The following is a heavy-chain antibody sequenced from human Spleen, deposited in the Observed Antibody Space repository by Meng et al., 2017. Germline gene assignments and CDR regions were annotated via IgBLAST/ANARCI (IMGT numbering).Heavy chain of an antibody. Sequence: GSLRLSCTVSGGSISTYFWSWIRQPPGMGLEWIGYIYHTGSTSYNSSLRSRVTISVDTSKNEFSLKLSSVTAADTAVYYCARTDGYNYRSYWYFDLWGPGTLVTVSS. CDR2: IYHTGST. J-gene: IGHJ2*01. CDR1: GGSISTYF. CDR3: ARTDGYNYRSYWYFDL. V-gene: IGHV4-59*01. D-gene: IGHD5-24*01.